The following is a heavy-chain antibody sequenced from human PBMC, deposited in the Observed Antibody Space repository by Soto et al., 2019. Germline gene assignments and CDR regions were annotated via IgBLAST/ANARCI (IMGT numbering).Heavy chain of an antibody. CDR3: ARQLPPAAYYYYDMDV. CDR2: IYYSGST. J-gene: IGHJ6*02. Sequence: NPSETLSLTCTVSGGSISSSDYYWGWIRQPPGKGLEWIGSIYYSGSTYYNPSLKSRVTISVDTSKNQFSLKLSSVTAADTAVYYFARQLPPAAYYYYDMDVWGQGTTVTVSS. CDR1: GGSISSSDYY. D-gene: IGHD2-2*01. V-gene: IGHV4-39*01.